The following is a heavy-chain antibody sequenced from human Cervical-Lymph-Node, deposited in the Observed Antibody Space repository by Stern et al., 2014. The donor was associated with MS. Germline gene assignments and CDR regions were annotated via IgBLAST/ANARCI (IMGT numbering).Heavy chain of an antibody. Sequence: EVQLVESGGGLVQPGRSLRLSCVASGFTFDDYTVTWVRQAPGKGLECVSGISWNSGFTGYAGSVEGRFTISRDTAKNSLYLQMNSLRPDDTALYYCATLGYWGQGTLVTVSS. V-gene: IGHV3-9*01. J-gene: IGHJ4*02. D-gene: IGHD1-26*01. CDR1: GFTFDDYT. CDR2: ISWNSGFT. CDR3: ATLGY.